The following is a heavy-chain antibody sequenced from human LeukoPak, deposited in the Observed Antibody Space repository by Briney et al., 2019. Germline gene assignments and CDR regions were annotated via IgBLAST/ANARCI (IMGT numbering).Heavy chain of an antibody. CDR1: GFTFSSYE. V-gene: IGHV3-48*03. J-gene: IGHJ5*02. D-gene: IGHD3-22*01. CDR2: ISSSGSTI. Sequence: PGGSLRLSCAASGFTFSSYEMNWVRQAPGKGLEWVSYISSSGSTIYYADSVKGRFTISRDNAKNSLYLQMNSLRAEDTAVYYCAKDITPYYHDSSGQGGANWFDPWGQGTLVTVSS. CDR3: AKDITPYYHDSSGQGGANWFDP.